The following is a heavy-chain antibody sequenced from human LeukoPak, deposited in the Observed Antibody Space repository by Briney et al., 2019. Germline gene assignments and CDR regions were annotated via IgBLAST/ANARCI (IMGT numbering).Heavy chain of an antibody. CDR3: ARHVFYSADYSRNYSSSAGFDY. CDR2: IYPGDSDT. CDR1: GYSFTSYW. Sequence: GESLKISCKGSGYSFTSYWIGWVRQMPGKGLEWMGIIYPGDSDTRYSPSFQGQVTISADKSISTAYLQWSSLKASDTAMYYCARHVFYSADYSRNYSSSAGFDYWGQGTLVTVSS. J-gene: IGHJ4*02. D-gene: IGHD6-6*01. V-gene: IGHV5-51*01.